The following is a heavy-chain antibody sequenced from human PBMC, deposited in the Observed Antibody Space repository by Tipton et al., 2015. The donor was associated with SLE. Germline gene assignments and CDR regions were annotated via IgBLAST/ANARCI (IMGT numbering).Heavy chain of an antibody. Sequence: TLSLTCTVSGGSISSRSYYWGWIRQPPGKRLEWIGSIYYTGSTYYNPSLKSRLTISVDTSKNQFSLKLSSVTAADTAVYYCARARRSVTSRLEADWGQGTLVTVSS. D-gene: IGHD6-25*01. CDR1: GGSISSRSYY. CDR2: IYYTGST. CDR3: ARARRSVTSRLEAD. V-gene: IGHV4-39*01. J-gene: IGHJ1*01.